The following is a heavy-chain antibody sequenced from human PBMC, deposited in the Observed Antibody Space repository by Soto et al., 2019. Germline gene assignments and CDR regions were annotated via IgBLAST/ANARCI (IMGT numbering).Heavy chain of an antibody. CDR3: ARDTILDV. D-gene: IGHD3-3*01. Sequence: ASVKVSCKAAGYTFTRYGISWVRQAPGQGFEWMGWSSAYNGNTNYAQKFQGRVIMTTDTSTSTAYMELRNLRSDDTAVYYCARDTILDVWGQGTTVSVSS. CDR1: GYTFTRYG. J-gene: IGHJ6*02. CDR2: SSAYNGNT. V-gene: IGHV1-18*01.